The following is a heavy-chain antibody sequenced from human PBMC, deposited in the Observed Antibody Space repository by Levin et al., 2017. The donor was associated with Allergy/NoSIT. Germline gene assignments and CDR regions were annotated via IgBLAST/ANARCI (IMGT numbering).Heavy chain of an antibody. J-gene: IGHJ3*02. CDR1: FSHFFFSF. CDR3: ARTVSDAFET. CDR2: INPNSGGT. V-gene: IGHV1-2*02. Sequence: ASVMVSCISSFSHFFFSFLPWLRQAPGQGPVWMGWINPNSGGTLYAQKFQGRVTMTLSPSITTAYMELTNLKSDDTAIYYCARTVSDAFETWGQGTVVTVSS.